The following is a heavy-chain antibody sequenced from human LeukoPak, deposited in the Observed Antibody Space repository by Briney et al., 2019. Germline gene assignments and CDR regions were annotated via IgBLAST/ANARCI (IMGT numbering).Heavy chain of an antibody. Sequence: SETLSLTCAVYGGSFSDYYWTWIRQPPGKGLEWIGEINHSGSTNYNPSLKSRVTISVDTSKKQFFLRLSSVTAADTAVYYCARGQLVFDYWGQGTLVTVSS. CDR1: GGSFSDYY. CDR2: INHSGST. J-gene: IGHJ4*02. CDR3: ARGQLVFDY. D-gene: IGHD6-13*01. V-gene: IGHV4-34*01.